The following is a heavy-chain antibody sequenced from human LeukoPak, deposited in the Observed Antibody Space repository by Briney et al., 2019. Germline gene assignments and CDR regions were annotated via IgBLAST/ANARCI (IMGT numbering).Heavy chain of an antibody. Sequence: ASVKVSXKASGYTFTSYGISWVRQAPGQGLEWMGWISAYNGNTNYAQKLQGRVTMTTDTSTSTAYMELRSLRSDDTAVYYCARAPGTMVRGVIRDWGQGTLVTVSS. CDR2: ISAYNGNT. CDR1: GYTFTSYG. V-gene: IGHV1-18*01. CDR3: ARAPGTMVRGVIRD. J-gene: IGHJ4*02. D-gene: IGHD3-10*01.